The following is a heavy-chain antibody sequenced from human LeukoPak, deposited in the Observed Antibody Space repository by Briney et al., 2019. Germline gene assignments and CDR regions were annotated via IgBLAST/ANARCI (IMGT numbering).Heavy chain of an antibody. CDR2: IYHSGST. CDR3: ARDRDDEFDY. CDR1: GYSISSGYY. D-gene: IGHD1-1*01. V-gene: IGHV4-38-2*02. Sequence: SETLSLTCTVSGYSISSGYYWGWIRQPPGKGLEWIGSIYHSGSTYYNPSLKSRVTISVDTSKNQFSLKLSSVTAADTAVYYCARDRDDEFDYWGQGTLVTVSS. J-gene: IGHJ4*02.